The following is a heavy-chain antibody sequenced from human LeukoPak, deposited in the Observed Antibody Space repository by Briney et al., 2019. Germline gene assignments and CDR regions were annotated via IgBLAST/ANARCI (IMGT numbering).Heavy chain of an antibody. CDR1: GGSFSGYY. CDR3: ARGRGYCSSTSCYRTWFDP. J-gene: IGHJ5*02. Sequence: SETLSLTCAVSGGSFSGYYWSWIRRPPGKGLEWIGKINHSGSTNYNPSLKSRVTISVDTSKSQFSLKLSSVTAADTAVYYCARGRGYCSSTSCYRTWFDPWGQGTLVTVSS. D-gene: IGHD2-2*02. CDR2: INHSGST. V-gene: IGHV4-34*01.